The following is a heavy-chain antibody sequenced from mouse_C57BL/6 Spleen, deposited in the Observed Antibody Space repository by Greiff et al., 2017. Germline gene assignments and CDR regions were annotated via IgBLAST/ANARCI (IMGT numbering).Heavy chain of an antibody. CDR1: GYTFTSYW. Sequence: VQLQQPGAELVMPGASVKLSCKASGYTFTSYWMHWVKQRPGQGLEWIGEIDPSGSYTNYNQKFKGKSTLTVDKSSSTAYMQLSSLTSEDSAVYYCAGSARDGYPLAYWGQGTLVTVSA. CDR2: IDPSGSYT. CDR3: AGSARDGYPLAY. V-gene: IGHV1-69*01. J-gene: IGHJ3*01. D-gene: IGHD2-3*01.